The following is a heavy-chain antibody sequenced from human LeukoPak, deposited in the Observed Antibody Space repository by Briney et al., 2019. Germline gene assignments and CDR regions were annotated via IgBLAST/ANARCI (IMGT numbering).Heavy chain of an antibody. Sequence: GESLKISCKGSGYSFTNFWIGWVRQMPGKGLEWTGIIYPGDSDTTYSPSFQRQVTISADKSTSTAYLQWSSLKASDTAMYYCARQWGRPFDIWGQGTMVTVSS. J-gene: IGHJ3*02. CDR3: ARQWGRPFDI. CDR2: IYPGDSDT. D-gene: IGHD1-26*01. V-gene: IGHV5-51*01. CDR1: GYSFTNFW.